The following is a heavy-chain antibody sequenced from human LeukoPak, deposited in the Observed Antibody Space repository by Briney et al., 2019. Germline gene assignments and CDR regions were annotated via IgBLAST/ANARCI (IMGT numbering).Heavy chain of an antibody. CDR1: GFTFSSYE. Sequence: PGGSLRLSCAASGFTFSSYEMNWVRQAPGKGLEWVSYISSSGSTIYYADSVKGRFTISRDNAKNSLYLQVNSLRAEDTAVYYCARPAAMYVYYYMDVWGKGTRVTVSS. D-gene: IGHD2-2*01. CDR2: ISSSGSTI. CDR3: ARPAAMYVYYYMDV. V-gene: IGHV3-48*03. J-gene: IGHJ6*03.